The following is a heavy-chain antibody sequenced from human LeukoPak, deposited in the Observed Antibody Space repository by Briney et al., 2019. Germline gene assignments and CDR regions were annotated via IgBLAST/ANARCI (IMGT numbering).Heavy chain of an antibody. CDR3: ARREGYGYYYYMDV. J-gene: IGHJ6*03. V-gene: IGHV1-8*01. D-gene: IGHD3-16*01. CDR2: MNPNSGNT. Sequence: ASVKASCKASGYTFLSYGFSWVRQATGQGLEWMGWMNPNSGNTGYAQKFQGRVTMTRNTSISTAYMELSSLRSEDTAVYYCARREGYGYYYYMDVWGKGTTVTVSS. CDR1: GYTFLSYG.